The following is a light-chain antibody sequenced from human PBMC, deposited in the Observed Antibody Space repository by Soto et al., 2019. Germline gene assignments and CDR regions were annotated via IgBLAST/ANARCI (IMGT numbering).Light chain of an antibody. J-gene: IGKJ2*01. CDR1: QSISNY. V-gene: IGKV1-39*01. CDR3: QQSYSTART. CDR2: AVS. Sequence: DIQMTQSPSSLSASVGDRVTITCRASQSISNYLNWYQQKPGKAPNLLIYAVSSMRSGVPSRFSGSGAGTDFSITISSLQPEDVATYYCQQSYSTARTFGQGTKLEIK.